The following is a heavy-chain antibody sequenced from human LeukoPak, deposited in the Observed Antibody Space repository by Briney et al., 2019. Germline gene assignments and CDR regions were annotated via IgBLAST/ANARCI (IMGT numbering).Heavy chain of an antibody. CDR2: ISSSSSTI. J-gene: IGHJ3*02. V-gene: IGHV3-48*01. CDR3: ASRYCSSTSCYWDAFDI. CDR1: GFTFSSYS. D-gene: IGHD2-2*01. Sequence: GSLRLSCAASGFTFSSYSMNWVRQAPGKGLEWVSYISSSSSTIYYADSVKGRFTISRDNAKNSLYLQMNSLRAEDTAVYYCASRYCSSTSCYWDAFDIWGQGTMVTVSS.